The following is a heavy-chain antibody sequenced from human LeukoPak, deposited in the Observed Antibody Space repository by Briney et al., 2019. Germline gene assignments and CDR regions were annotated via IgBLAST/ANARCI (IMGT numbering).Heavy chain of an antibody. J-gene: IGHJ5*02. V-gene: IGHV1-69*01. CDR1: GGTFSSYA. D-gene: IGHD3-9*01. CDR3: ARDSTPRDPYYDILTGLNWFDP. CDR2: IIPIFGTA. Sequence: GASVKVSCKASGGTFSSYAISWVRQAPGQGLEWMGGIIPIFGTANYAQKFQGRVTITADESTSTAYMELSSLRSDDTAVYYCARDSTPRDPYYDILTGLNWFDPWGQGTLVTVSS.